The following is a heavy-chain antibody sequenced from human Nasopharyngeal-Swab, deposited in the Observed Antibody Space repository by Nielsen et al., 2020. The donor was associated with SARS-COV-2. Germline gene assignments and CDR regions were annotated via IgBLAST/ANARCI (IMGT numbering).Heavy chain of an antibody. CDR1: GGSISSYY. D-gene: IGHD5-18*01. V-gene: IGHV4-59*01. CDR3: AREPRGYSYGLGMDYYYMDV. Sequence: SEILSLTCTASGGSISSYYWSWIRQPPGKGLAWFWYIYYSGSTNYNPSLNSPVSISVDTSRNQFSLKLSSVNAADTAVYYCAREPRGYSYGLGMDYYYMDVWGKGTTVTVSS. J-gene: IGHJ6*03. CDR2: IYYSGST.